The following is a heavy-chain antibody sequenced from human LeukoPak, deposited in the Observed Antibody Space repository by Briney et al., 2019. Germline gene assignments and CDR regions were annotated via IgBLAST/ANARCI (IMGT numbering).Heavy chain of an antibody. CDR1: GFTFSNHA. J-gene: IGHJ4*02. D-gene: IGHD3-10*01. CDR2: ITESGGST. V-gene: IGHV3-23*01. CDR3: AKDLPKYGSGTRGGFDY. Sequence: GGSLRLSCAASGFTFSNHAMYWVRQAAGKGLEGESAITESGGSTYYTDSVKGRSTISRDNSRNTLYLQMNSLRAEDTAVYYCAKDLPKYGSGTRGGFDYWGQGTLVTVSS.